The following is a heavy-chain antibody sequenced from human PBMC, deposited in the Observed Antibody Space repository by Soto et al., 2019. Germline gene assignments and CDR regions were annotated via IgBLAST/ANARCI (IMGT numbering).Heavy chain of an antibody. J-gene: IGHJ6*03. D-gene: IGHD3-10*01. V-gene: IGHV3-9*01. CDR3: ATGPGGYYGSGGQKTWYYYYMDV. Sequence: PGGSLRLSCAASGFTGDDYAFNWVRQAPGKGLEWVSGISWKGGSIGYADSVKGRFIISTDNAKNSLYLQMNSLRAEDTALYYCATGPGGYYGSGGQKTWYYYYMDVWGKGTTVTVSS. CDR2: ISWKGGSI. CDR1: GFTGDDYA.